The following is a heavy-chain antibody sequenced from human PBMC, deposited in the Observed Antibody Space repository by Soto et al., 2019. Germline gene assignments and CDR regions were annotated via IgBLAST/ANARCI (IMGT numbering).Heavy chain of an antibody. D-gene: IGHD5-12*01. CDR2: IYYNDDR. Sequence: GPMLVNPTQTLTLTCTFSGFSFTTAGVAVGWIRQTPGGALEWLTLIYYNDDRRFSPSLKTRLTITGDTSKNQVVLSLTNVDPGDTATYFCAHSDGGYEIIYFDFWGQGIPVTSPQ. CDR3: AHSDGGYEIIYFDF. J-gene: IGHJ4*02. CDR1: GFSFTTAGVA. V-gene: IGHV2-5*01.